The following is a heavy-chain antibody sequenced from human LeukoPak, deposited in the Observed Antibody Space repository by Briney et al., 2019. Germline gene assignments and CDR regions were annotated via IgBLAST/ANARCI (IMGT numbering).Heavy chain of an antibody. CDR2: IRYDGSNK. CDR3: TTYYDFWSGYSHLDY. J-gene: IGHJ4*02. D-gene: IGHD3-3*01. Sequence: GGSLRLSCAASGFTFSSYGMHWVRQAPGKGLEWVAFIRYDGSNKYYADSVKGRFTISRDNSKNTLYLQMNSLRAEDTAVYYCTTYYDFWSGYSHLDYWGQGTLVTASS. CDR1: GFTFSSYG. V-gene: IGHV3-30*02.